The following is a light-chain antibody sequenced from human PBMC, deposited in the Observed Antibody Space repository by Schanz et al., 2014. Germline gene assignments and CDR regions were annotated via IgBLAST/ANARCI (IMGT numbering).Light chain of an antibody. CDR3: LQDYTYSWT. J-gene: IGKJ1*01. V-gene: IGKV1-27*01. Sequence: DIQMTQSPSTLSAFVGDRVTITCRASQGIASWLAWYQQKPGKVPKLLIYAASTLQSGVPSRFSGSGSGTDFTLTISSLQPEDVATYFCLQDYTYSWTFGQGTMVDFK. CDR2: AAS. CDR1: QGIASW.